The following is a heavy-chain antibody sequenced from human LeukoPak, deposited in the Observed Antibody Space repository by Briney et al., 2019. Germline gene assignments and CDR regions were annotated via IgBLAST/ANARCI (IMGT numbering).Heavy chain of an antibody. CDR1: GGSISSYY. Sequence: PSETLSLTCTVSGGSISSYYWSWIRQPAGKGLEWIGRIYTSGSTNYNPSLKSRVTMSADTSKNQFSLKLSSVTAADTAVYYCARGWYYDILTGYYNGFDYWGQGTLVTVSS. CDR2: IYTSGST. J-gene: IGHJ4*02. D-gene: IGHD3-9*01. CDR3: ARGWYYDILTGYYNGFDY. V-gene: IGHV4-4*07.